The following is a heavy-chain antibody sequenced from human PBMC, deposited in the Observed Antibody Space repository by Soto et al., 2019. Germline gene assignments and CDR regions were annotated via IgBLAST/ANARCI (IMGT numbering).Heavy chain of an antibody. V-gene: IGHV4-39*01. CDR1: GGSISSSSYY. D-gene: IGHD3-10*01. CDR3: ASVPRYCSGSMQIDY. J-gene: IGHJ4*02. Sequence: QLQLQESGPGLVKPSETLSLTCTVSGGSISSSSYYWGWIRQPPGKGLEWIGSIYYSGSTYYNPSLKSRVTISVDTSKNQFSLKLSSVTAADTAVYYCASVPRYCSGSMQIDYWGQGTLVTVSS. CDR2: IYYSGST.